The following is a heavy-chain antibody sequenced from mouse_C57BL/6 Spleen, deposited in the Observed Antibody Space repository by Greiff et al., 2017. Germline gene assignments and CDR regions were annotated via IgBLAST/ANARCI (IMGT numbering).Heavy chain of an antibody. J-gene: IGHJ3*01. CDR1: GYSITSGYD. Sequence: ESGPGMVKPSQSLSLTCTVTGYSITSGYDWHWIRHFPGNKLEWMGYISYSGSTNYNPSLKSRISITHDTSKNHFFLKLNSVTTEDTATYDCAREGYGSSLGFAYWGQGTLVTVSA. CDR2: ISYSGST. CDR3: AREGYGSSLGFAY. D-gene: IGHD1-1*01. V-gene: IGHV3-1*01.